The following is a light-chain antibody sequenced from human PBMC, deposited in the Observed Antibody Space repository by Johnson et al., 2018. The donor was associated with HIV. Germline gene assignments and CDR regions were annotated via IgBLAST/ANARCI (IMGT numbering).Light chain of an antibody. CDR1: SSNIVNNY. V-gene: IGLV1-51*02. J-gene: IGLJ1*01. CDR3: GTWDSSLSTYV. Sequence: QSVLTQPPSVSAAPGQRVTISCSGSSSNIVNNYVSWYQQLPGTAPKLLIYENNKRPSGIPERFSGSKSGTSATLGITGLQTGDEADYYCGTWDSSLSTYVFGTGTKVTVL. CDR2: ENN.